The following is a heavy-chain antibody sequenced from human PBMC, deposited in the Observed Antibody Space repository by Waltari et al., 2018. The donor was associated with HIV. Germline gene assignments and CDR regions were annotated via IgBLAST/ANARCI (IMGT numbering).Heavy chain of an antibody. CDR2: INPSGGSP. CDR3: ARGVRVGVIGYYFDY. CDR1: GDSFTSYY. J-gene: IGHJ4*02. D-gene: IGHD3-10*01. Sequence: QVHLVQSGSEVKKPGASVRVSCKASGDSFTSYYTHWVRQAPGQGLEWMGIINPSGGSPSYAQKFQGRLTVTRDTSTTTVNMELSSLRSEDTAVYYCARGVRVGVIGYYFDYWGQGVLVTVSS. V-gene: IGHV1-46*01.